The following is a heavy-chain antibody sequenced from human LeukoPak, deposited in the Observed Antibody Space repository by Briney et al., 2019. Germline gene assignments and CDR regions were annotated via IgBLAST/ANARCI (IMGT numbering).Heavy chain of an antibody. Sequence: ASVKVSCKASGYTFTGYYMHWVRQAPGQGLEWMGWSNPNSGGTNYAQKFQGWVTMTRDTSISTAYMELSRLRSDDTAVYYCARGGGIYCSGGSCYNDFDYWGQGTLVTVSS. J-gene: IGHJ4*02. CDR2: SNPNSGGT. CDR3: ARGGGIYCSGGSCYNDFDY. V-gene: IGHV1-2*04. D-gene: IGHD2-15*01. CDR1: GYTFTGYY.